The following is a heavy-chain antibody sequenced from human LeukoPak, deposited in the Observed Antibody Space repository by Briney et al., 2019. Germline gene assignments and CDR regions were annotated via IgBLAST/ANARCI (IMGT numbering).Heavy chain of an antibody. CDR1: GGSFSGYY. CDR3: AREGYYDSSGYPDY. CDR2: IYTSGST. D-gene: IGHD3-22*01. Sequence: SETLSLTCAVYGGSFSGYYWSWIRQPAGKGLEWIGRIYTSGSTNYNPSLKSRVTMSVDTSKNQFSLKLSSVTAADTAVYYCAREGYYDSSGYPDYWGQGTLVTVSS. V-gene: IGHV4-4*07. J-gene: IGHJ4*02.